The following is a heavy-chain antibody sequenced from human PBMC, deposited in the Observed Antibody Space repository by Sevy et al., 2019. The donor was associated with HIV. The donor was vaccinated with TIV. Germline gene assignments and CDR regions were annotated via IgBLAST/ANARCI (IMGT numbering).Heavy chain of an antibody. CDR2: IYPSGST. V-gene: IGHV4-38-2*02. CDR3: ARDHNWNYAADWFDS. Sequence: SETLSLTCTVSVYSISSGYNWGWIRQPPGKGLEWIASIYPSGSTYYNPSLKSRVTISVDTSKNQFSLRLSSVTAADTAVYYCARDHNWNYAADWFDSWGQGTLATVSS. CDR1: VYSISSGYN. D-gene: IGHD1-7*01. J-gene: IGHJ5*01.